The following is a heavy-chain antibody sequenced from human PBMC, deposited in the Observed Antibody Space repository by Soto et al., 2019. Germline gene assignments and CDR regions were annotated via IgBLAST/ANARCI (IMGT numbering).Heavy chain of an antibody. D-gene: IGHD3-3*01. Sequence: VASVKVSCKASGYTFTGYYMHWVRQAPGQGLEWMGWINPNSGGTNYAQKFQGRVTMTRDTSISTAYMELSRLRSGDTAVYYCATLGRRITIFGVAPDYWGQGTLVTVSS. J-gene: IGHJ4*02. CDR1: GYTFTGYY. CDR2: INPNSGGT. V-gene: IGHV1-2*02. CDR3: ATLGRRITIFGVAPDY.